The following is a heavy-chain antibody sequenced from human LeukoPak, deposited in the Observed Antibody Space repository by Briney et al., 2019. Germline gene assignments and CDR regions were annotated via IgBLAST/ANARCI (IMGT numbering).Heavy chain of an antibody. V-gene: IGHV4-30-4*01. J-gene: IGHJ4*02. CDR1: GGSISSGDYF. CDR2: IHYSGST. D-gene: IGHD3-10*01. Sequence: PSQTLSLTCTVSGGSISSGDYFWSWIRQPPGKGLEWNGYIHYSGSTFYNPSLMSRVTISVDTSKNQFSLNLSSVTAADTAGYHCARDPGAYPYYFDYWGQGTLVTVSS. CDR3: ARDPGAYPYYFDY.